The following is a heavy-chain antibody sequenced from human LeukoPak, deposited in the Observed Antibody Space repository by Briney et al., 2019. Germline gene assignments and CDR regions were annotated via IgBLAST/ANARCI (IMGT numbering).Heavy chain of an antibody. Sequence: KPGGSLRLSCAASGFTFSNYNMNWVRQAPGKGLEWVSSISSSSTCMYYADSVKGRFTISRDNAKNSLYLQMNSLRAEDTAVYYCAEVARSGYWGQGTLVTVSS. CDR2: ISSSSTCM. D-gene: IGHD5-12*01. V-gene: IGHV3-21*01. J-gene: IGHJ4*02. CDR3: AEVARSGY. CDR1: GFTFSNYN.